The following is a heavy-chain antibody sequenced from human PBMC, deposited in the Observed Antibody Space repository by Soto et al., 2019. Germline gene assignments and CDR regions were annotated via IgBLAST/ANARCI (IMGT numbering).Heavy chain of an antibody. J-gene: IGHJ6*03. Sequence: GGSLRLSCAASGFTFDDYALHWVRQAPGKGLEWVSGISWNSGSIGYADSVKGRFTISRDNAKNSLYLQMNSLRAEDTALYYCAKDRGSGHSMDVWGKGTTVTV. CDR3: AKDRGSGHSMDV. D-gene: IGHD3-3*01. V-gene: IGHV3-9*01. CDR1: GFTFDDYA. CDR2: ISWNSGSI.